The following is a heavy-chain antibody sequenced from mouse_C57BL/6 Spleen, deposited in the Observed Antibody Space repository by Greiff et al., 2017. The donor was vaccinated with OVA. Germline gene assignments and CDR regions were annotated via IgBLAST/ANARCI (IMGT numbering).Heavy chain of an antibody. Sequence: EVMLVESGGGLVKPGGSLKLSCAASGFTFSSYAMSWVRQTPEKRLEWVATISDGGSYTYYPDNVKGRFTISRDNVKNNLYLQMSHLKSEDTAMYYCARVSNYGYYAMDYWGQGTSVTVSS. D-gene: IGHD2-5*01. CDR1: GFTFSSYA. CDR3: ARVSNYGYYAMDY. V-gene: IGHV5-4*03. CDR2: ISDGGSYT. J-gene: IGHJ4*01.